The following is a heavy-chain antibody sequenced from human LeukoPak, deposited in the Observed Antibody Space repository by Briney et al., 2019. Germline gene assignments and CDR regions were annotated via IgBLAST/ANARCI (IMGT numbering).Heavy chain of an antibody. J-gene: IGHJ4*02. CDR1: GGSISSGGYY. Sequence: TLSLTRTVSGGSISSGGYYWSWIRQHPGKGLEWIGYIYYSGSTYYNPSLKSRVTISVDTSKNQFSLKLSSVTAADTAVYYCARVSPSMVTSAFDYWGQGTLVTVSS. D-gene: IGHD5-18*01. V-gene: IGHV4-31*03. CDR3: ARVSPSMVTSAFDY. CDR2: IYYSGST.